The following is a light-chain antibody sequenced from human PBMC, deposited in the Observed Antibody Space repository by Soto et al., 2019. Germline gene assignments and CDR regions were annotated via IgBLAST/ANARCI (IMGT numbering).Light chain of an antibody. J-gene: IGLJ2*01. CDR1: SSDVGGYAY. V-gene: IGLV2-8*01. CDR3: SSYVGPNYSAV. Sequence: QSALTQPPSASGSPGQSVTISCTGTSSDVGGYAYVSWYQQHPGKAPKLIISEVTKRPSGVPDRFSGSRSGNTASLTVSGLQAEDEADYYCSSYVGPNYSAVFGGVTKVTVL. CDR2: EVT.